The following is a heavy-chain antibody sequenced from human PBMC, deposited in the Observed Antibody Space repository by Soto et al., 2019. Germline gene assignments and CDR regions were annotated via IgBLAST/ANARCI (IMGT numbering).Heavy chain of an antibody. CDR1: GYSFTSYW. CDR2: IYPGGSDT. J-gene: IGHJ6*02. Sequence: GESLKISCKGSGYSFTSYWIGWVRQLPGKGLEWMGIIYPGGSDTRYSPSFQGQVTISADKSISTAYLQWSSLKASDTAMYYCARLHRSGGDYWDDYYYGMDVWGQGTTVTVSS. D-gene: IGHD2-21*02. V-gene: IGHV5-51*01. CDR3: ARLHRSGGDYWDDYYYGMDV.